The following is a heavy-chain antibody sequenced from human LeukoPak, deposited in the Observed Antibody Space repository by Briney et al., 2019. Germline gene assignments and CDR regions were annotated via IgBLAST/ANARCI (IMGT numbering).Heavy chain of an antibody. CDR2: IIPIFGTA. J-gene: IGHJ4*02. CDR1: GGTFSNYA. CDR3: ARSIAAAGTLDY. V-gene: IGHV1-69*13. D-gene: IGHD6-13*01. Sequence: SVKVSCKASGGTFSNYAISWVRQAPGQGLEWMGGIIPIFGTANYAQKFQGRVTITADESTSTAYMELSSLRSEDTAVYYCARSIAAAGTLDYWGQGTLVTVSS.